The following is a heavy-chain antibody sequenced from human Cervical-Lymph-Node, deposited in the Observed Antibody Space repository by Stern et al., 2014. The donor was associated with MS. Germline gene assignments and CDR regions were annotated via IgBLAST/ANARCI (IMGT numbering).Heavy chain of an antibody. V-gene: IGHV4-39*01. CDR1: GGSISSSSYY. Sequence: QLQLQESGPGLVKPSETLSLTCTVSGGSISSSSYYWGWIRQPPGKGLEWIGSIDYSGSTYYNPSLKSRVTLSVDTSKKQISLKLSSVTAADTAVYYCARGRYYYGMDVWGQGTTVTVSS. CDR3: ARGRYYYGMDV. CDR2: IDYSGST. J-gene: IGHJ6*02.